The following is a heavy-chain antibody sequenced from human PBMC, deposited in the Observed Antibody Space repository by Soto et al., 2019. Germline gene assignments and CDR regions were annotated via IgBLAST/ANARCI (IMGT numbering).Heavy chain of an antibody. CDR2: SYYSGST. CDR3: ARGGQPPLYYYGMDV. Sequence: QVQLQESGPGLVKPSQTLSLTCTVSGGSISSGGYYWSWIRQHPGKGLEWIGYSYYSGSTYYNPSLKSRVTISVDTSKNQFSLKLSSVTAADTAVYYCARGGQPPLYYYGMDVWGQGTTVTVSS. CDR1: GGSISSGGYY. V-gene: IGHV4-31*03. D-gene: IGHD3-16*01. J-gene: IGHJ6*02.